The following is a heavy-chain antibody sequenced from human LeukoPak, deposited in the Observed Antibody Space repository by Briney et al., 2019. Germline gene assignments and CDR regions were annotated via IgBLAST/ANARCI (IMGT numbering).Heavy chain of an antibody. CDR2: IRSNSYGGTA. J-gene: IGHJ4*02. Sequence: GGSLRLSCAASGFTVSTNYMSWVRQAPGKGLEWVGFIRSNSYGGTADYAASVKGRFSISRDDSKSIAYLQMNSLKTEDTAVYYCTRDAESRYYDSSGYPYWGQGTLVTVSS. D-gene: IGHD3-22*01. CDR3: TRDAESRYYDSSGYPY. CDR1: GFTVSTNY. V-gene: IGHV3-49*04.